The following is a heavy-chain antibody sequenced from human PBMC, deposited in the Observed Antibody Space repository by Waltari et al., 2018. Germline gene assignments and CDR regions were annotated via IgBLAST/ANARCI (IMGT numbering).Heavy chain of an antibody. D-gene: IGHD6-6*01. CDR3: ARIFTFGGSSSSQGFDY. CDR1: GYTFTGYY. V-gene: IGHV1-2*02. CDR2: LTPTSGGT. Sequence: QVQLVQSGAEVKKPGASVKVSCKASGYTFTGYYMHWVRQAPGQGLECMGWLTPTSGGTSYAQKLPGRVTMTRDTSISTAYMELRRLRSDDPAVYYCARIFTFGGSSSSQGFDYWGQGTLVTVSS. J-gene: IGHJ4*02.